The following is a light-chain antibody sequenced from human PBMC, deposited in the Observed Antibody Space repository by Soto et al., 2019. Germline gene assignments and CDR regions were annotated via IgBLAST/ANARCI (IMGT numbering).Light chain of an antibody. J-gene: IGKJ1*01. CDR2: DAS. CDR3: QQYNGYSS. Sequence: DIQMTQSPSTLSASVGDRVTITCRASQSISSWLAWYQQKPGKAPKLLIYDASSLESGVPSRFSGSGSGTEFPLTISSLQPDDFATYYCQQYNGYSSFGQGTKGEIQ. V-gene: IGKV1-5*01. CDR1: QSISSW.